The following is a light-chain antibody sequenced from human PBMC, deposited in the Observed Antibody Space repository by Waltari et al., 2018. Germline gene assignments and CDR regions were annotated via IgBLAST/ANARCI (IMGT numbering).Light chain of an antibody. CDR3: AAWDDSLNGWV. V-gene: IGLV1-44*01. J-gene: IGLJ3*02. CDR1: SSNIGGIS. CDR2: SDN. Sequence: QSLLTQPPSASGTPGQRVTISCSGSSSNIGGISVTCDQQVPGTAPKVLIFSDNQRPSGVPDRISGSKSGTSASLAISGLQSEDETDYYCAAWDDSLNGWVFGGGTRLTVL.